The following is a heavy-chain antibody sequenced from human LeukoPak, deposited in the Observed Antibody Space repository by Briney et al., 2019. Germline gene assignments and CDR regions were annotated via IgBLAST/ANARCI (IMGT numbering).Heavy chain of an antibody. D-gene: IGHD2-21*01. CDR3: ARRRGRFLTHCGTECYSGYDY. CDR2: IYSGGST. J-gene: IGHJ4*02. CDR1: GGSISSSTYD. V-gene: IGHV4-39*02. Sequence: SETLSLTCSASGGSISSSTYDWGWIRQSPGKGLEWIGTIYSGGSTYYNPSLKSRVTLSVDTSKNHFYLKLNSVTAADTAVYFCARRRGRFLTHCGTECYSGYDYWGQGALVAVAS.